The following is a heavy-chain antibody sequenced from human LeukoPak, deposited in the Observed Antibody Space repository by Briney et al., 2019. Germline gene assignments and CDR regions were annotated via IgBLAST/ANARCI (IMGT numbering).Heavy chain of an antibody. V-gene: IGHV3-49*04. CDR1: GFAFGDYA. CDR3: TRSHPISY. Sequence: GGSLRLSCIASGFAFGDYAMSWVRQAPGKGLEWVGFIRSKAYGGTSEYAASVKGRFTISRDDSKSIAYLQMNSLKTEDTAVYYCTRSHPISYWGQGTLVTVSS. J-gene: IGHJ4*02. CDR2: IRSKAYGGTS.